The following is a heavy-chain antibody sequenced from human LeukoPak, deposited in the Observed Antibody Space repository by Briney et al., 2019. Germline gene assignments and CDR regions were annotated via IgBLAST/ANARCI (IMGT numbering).Heavy chain of an antibody. D-gene: IGHD1-26*01. CDR1: GGTFSSYA. V-gene: IGHV1-69*13. Sequence: SVKVSCKASGGTFSSYAISWVRQAPGQGLEWMGGIIPIFGTANYAQKFQGRVTITAGESTSTAYMELSSLRSEDTAVYYCARGWELPGSGVDAFDIWGQGTMVTVSS. CDR3: ARGWELPGSGVDAFDI. J-gene: IGHJ3*02. CDR2: IIPIFGTA.